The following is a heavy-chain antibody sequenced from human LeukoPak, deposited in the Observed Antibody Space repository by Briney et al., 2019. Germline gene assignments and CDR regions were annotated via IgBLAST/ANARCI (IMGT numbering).Heavy chain of an antibody. CDR1: GGSFSGYY. Sequence: SETLSLTCAVYGGSFSGYYWSWIRQPPGKGLEWIGEINHSGSTNYNPSLKSRVTISVDTSKNQFSLKLSSVTAADTAVYYCACAPGIEVAAADYWGQGTLVTVSS. V-gene: IGHV4-34*01. J-gene: IGHJ4*02. D-gene: IGHD6-19*01. CDR2: INHSGST. CDR3: ACAPGIEVAAADY.